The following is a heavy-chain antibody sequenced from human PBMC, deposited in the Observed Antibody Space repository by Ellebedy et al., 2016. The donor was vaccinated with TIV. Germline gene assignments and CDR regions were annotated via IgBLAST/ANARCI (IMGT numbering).Heavy chain of an antibody. D-gene: IGHD1-14*01. CDR3: ARGSPSRRKDGADY. V-gene: IGHV3-30*01. J-gene: IGHJ4*02. CDR2: ISYDGSNK. Sequence: PGGSLRLSCAASGFTFSSYAMHWVRQALGKGLEWVAVISYDGSNKYYADSVKGRFTISRDNSKNTLYLQMNSLRAEDTAVYYCARGSPSRRKDGADYWGQGTLVTVSS. CDR1: GFTFSSYA.